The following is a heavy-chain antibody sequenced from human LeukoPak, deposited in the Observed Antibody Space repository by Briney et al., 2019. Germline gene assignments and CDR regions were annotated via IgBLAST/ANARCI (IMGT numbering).Heavy chain of an antibody. CDR2: ISGSGGST. V-gene: IGHV3-23*01. CDR1: GFTFSSYA. Sequence: GGSLRLSCAASGFTFSSYAMSRVRQAPGKGLEWVSAISGSGGSTYYAGSVKGRFTISRDNSKNTLYLQMNSLRAEDTAVYYCAKVPVVPAAPRVYYFDYWGQGTLVTVSS. J-gene: IGHJ4*02. CDR3: AKVPVVPAAPRVYYFDY. D-gene: IGHD2-2*01.